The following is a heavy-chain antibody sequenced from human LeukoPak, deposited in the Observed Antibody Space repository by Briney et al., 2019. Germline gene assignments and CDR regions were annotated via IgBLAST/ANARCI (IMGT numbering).Heavy chain of an antibody. J-gene: IGHJ4*02. CDR1: GSAFSGYT. D-gene: IGHD5-12*01. V-gene: IGHV1-69*01. Sequence: GASVKVSCKASGSAFSGYTITWVRQAPGQGLEWVGGIITNLASTNYAQKFQGRVTISADDSTSTAYMQLRSLTSEGTAFYYCALAFSGYDRWFPEPPDQWGQGTLVTVSS. CDR3: ALAFSGYDRWFPEPPDQ. CDR2: IITNLAST.